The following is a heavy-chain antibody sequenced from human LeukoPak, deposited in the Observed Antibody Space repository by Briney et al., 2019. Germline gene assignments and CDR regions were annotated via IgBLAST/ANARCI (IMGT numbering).Heavy chain of an antibody. CDR2: ISGSSGYT. V-gene: IGHV3-23*01. D-gene: IGHD6-19*01. Sequence: GGSLRLSCAASGFTFSTYAMSWVRQAPGKGLEWVSGISGSSGYTYYADSVEGRFTISRDNSKNTLYMQMNSLRAEDTAVYYCAKDREWVVFDYWGQGTLVTVSS. CDR3: AKDREWVVFDY. J-gene: IGHJ4*02. CDR1: GFTFSTYA.